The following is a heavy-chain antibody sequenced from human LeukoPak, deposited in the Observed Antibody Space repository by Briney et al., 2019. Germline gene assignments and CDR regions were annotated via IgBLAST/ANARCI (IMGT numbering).Heavy chain of an antibody. CDR1: GFTFSSYA. Sequence: PGGSLRLSCAASGFTFSSYAMHWVRQAPGKGLEWVAVISYDGSNKYYADSVKGRFTISRDNSKNTLYLQMNSLRAEDTAVYYCARPRQTAMVQYYFDYWGQGTLVTVSS. CDR2: ISYDGSNK. V-gene: IGHV3-30*04. D-gene: IGHD5-18*01. J-gene: IGHJ4*02. CDR3: ARPRQTAMVQYYFDY.